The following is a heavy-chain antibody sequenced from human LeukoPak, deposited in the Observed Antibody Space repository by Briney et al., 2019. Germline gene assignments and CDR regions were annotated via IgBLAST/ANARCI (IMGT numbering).Heavy chain of an antibody. D-gene: IGHD3-10*01. J-gene: IGHJ4*02. CDR2: ISGGAGST. CDR3: AKDLVTGSLDY. Sequence: QAGGSLRLSCTASGFTFSTYAMTWVRQAPGKGLEWVSSISGGAGSTYYADSVKGRFTISRANSENTLYLQMHSLRAEDTAVYYCAKDLVTGSLDYWGLGTLVTVSS. CDR1: GFTFSTYA. V-gene: IGHV3-23*01.